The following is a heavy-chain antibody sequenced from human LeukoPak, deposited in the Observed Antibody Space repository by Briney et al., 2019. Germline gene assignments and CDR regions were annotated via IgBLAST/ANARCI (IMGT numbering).Heavy chain of an antibody. CDR2: ISGSGGST. CDR3: ARDKSYDSSGSYIFDY. V-gene: IGHV3-23*01. CDR1: GFTFSNYA. J-gene: IGHJ4*02. D-gene: IGHD3-22*01. Sequence: GGSLRLSCATSGFTFSNYAMSWVRQAPGKGLEWVSVISGSGGSTYYADSVKGRFTISRDNSKNTLYLQMNSLRAEDTAVYYCARDKSYDSSGSYIFDYWGQGTLVTVSS.